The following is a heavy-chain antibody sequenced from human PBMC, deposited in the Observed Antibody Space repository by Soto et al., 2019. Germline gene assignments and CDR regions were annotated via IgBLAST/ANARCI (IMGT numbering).Heavy chain of an antibody. J-gene: IGHJ3*02. CDR1: GYTFTSYD. D-gene: IGHD4-17*01. CDR2: MNPNSGNT. Sequence: ASLKVSCKASGYTFTSYDINWVRQATGQGLEWMGWMNPNSGNTGYAQKFQGRVAMTRNTSISTAYMELSSLRSEDTAVYYCARVNGDAAFDIWGQGTMVTVSS. CDR3: ARVNGDAAFDI. V-gene: IGHV1-8*01.